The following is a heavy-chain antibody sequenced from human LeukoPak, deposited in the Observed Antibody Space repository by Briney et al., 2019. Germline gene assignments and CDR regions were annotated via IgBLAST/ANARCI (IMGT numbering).Heavy chain of an antibody. CDR1: GFTFSSYA. J-gene: IGHJ4*02. Sequence: GGSLRLSCAASGFTFSSYAMHWVRQAPGKGLEWVAVVSFDGDNKYYADSVKDRFTISRDNSQNTLYLQLDSLRAEDTAVYYCARDWTLNYWGQGTLVTVSS. D-gene: IGHD3/OR15-3a*01. V-gene: IGHV3-30-3*01. CDR2: VSFDGDNK. CDR3: ARDWTLNY.